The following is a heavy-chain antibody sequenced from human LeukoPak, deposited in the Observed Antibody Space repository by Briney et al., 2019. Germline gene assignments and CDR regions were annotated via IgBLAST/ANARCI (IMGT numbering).Heavy chain of an antibody. CDR2: IIPILGIA. J-gene: IGHJ5*02. CDR1: GGTFSSYA. CDR3: ARAGIAVARTPPEGWFDP. V-gene: IGHV1-69*04. Sequence: ASVKVSCKASGGTFSSYAISWVRQAPGQGLEWMGRIIPILGIANYAQKFQGRVTITADKSTSTAYMELSSLRSEDTAVYYCARAGIAVARTPPEGWFDPWGQGTLVTVSS. D-gene: IGHD6-19*01.